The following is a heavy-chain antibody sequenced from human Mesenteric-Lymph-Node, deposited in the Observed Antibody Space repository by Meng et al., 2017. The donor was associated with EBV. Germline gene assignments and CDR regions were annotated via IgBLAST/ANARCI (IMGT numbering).Heavy chain of an antibody. Sequence: QWQPQEAGPGLVKPSGTLSLTCGVSGGSISNDHWWSWVRQPPGKGLEWIGEMYHSGSTNYNPSLKSRVTISVDKSKNQFFLNLNSVTAADTAVYYCARGREYSWGYWGQGTLVTVSS. CDR2: MYHSGST. J-gene: IGHJ4*02. CDR1: GGSISNDHW. V-gene: IGHV4-4*02. D-gene: IGHD4-11*01. CDR3: ARGREYSWGY.